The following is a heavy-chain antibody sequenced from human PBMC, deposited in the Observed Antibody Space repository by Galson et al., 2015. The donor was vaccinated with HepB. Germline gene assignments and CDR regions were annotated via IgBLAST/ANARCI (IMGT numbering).Heavy chain of an antibody. CDR1: GGTFSSYT. Sequence: SLKVSCKASGGTFSSYTISWVRQAPGQGLEWMGRIIPILGIANYAQKFQGRVTITADKSTSTAYMELSSLRSEDTAVYYCARDEQLETGAFDYWGQGTLVTVSS. CDR3: ARDEQLETGAFDY. J-gene: IGHJ4*02. CDR2: IIPILGIA. D-gene: IGHD6-13*01. V-gene: IGHV1-69*04.